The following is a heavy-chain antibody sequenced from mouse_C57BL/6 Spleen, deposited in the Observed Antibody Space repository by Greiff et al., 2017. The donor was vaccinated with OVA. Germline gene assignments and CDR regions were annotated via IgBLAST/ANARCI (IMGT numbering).Heavy chain of an antibody. CDR1: GYTFTSYW. D-gene: IGHD2-3*01. V-gene: IGHV1-53*01. Sequence: VKLQQPGTELVKPGASVKLSCKASGYTFTSYWMHWVKQRPGQGLEWIGNINPSNGGTNYNEKFKSKATLTVDKSSSTAYMQLSSLTSEDSAVYYCARKGIYDGYSFYAMDYWGQGTSVTVSS. CDR3: ARKGIYDGYSFYAMDY. CDR2: INPSNGGT. J-gene: IGHJ4*01.